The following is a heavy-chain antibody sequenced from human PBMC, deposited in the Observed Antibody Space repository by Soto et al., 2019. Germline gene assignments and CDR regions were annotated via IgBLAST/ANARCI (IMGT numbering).Heavy chain of an antibody. Sequence: NPSETLSLTCTVSGGSISSYYWSWIRQPPGKGLEWIGYIYYSGSTNYNPSLKSRVTISVDTSKNQFSLKLSSVTAADTAVYYCARGDTAMGTYYFDYWGQGNLVTVSS. CDR1: GGSISSYY. J-gene: IGHJ4*02. V-gene: IGHV4-59*01. CDR3: ARGDTAMGTYYFDY. D-gene: IGHD5-18*01. CDR2: IYYSGST.